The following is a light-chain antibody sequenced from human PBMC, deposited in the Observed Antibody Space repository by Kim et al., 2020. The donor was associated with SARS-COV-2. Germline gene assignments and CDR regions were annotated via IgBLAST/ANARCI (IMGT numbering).Light chain of an antibody. Sequence: ELVLTQSPGTLSLSPGERVTLSCRASQTISNNYLAWYQQKPGQAPRLLIYGASYRATGVPDRFSGSGSGTDFTLTASRLEPEDFAVYYCQHYGTSPFTFGQGTRLEIK. V-gene: IGKV3-20*01. CDR1: QTISNNY. J-gene: IGKJ5*01. CDR3: QHYGTSPFT. CDR2: GAS.